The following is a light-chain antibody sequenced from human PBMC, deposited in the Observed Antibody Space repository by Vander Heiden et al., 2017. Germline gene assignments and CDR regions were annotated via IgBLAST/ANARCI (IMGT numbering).Light chain of an antibody. CDR2: GAS. Sequence: EIVITQSPATLSVSPGERATLSCRASQSVSSNLAWYQQKPGQAPRLLIYGASTRATGTPARFSGSGSGTEFTLTISSLQSEDLAVYSCQQYNNWPPSTFGQGTKLEIK. J-gene: IGKJ2*01. CDR1: QSVSSN. CDR3: QQYNNWPPST. V-gene: IGKV3-15*01.